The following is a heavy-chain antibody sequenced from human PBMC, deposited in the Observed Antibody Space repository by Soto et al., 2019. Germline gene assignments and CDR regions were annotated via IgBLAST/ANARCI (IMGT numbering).Heavy chain of an antibody. D-gene: IGHD2-2*02. J-gene: IGHJ4*02. CDR1: GFTFSNAW. CDR3: TTDIVVVPAAIRPKPFDY. Sequence: GGSLRLSCAASGFTFSNAWMSWVRQAPGKGLEWVGRIKSKTDGGTTDYAAPVKGRFTISRDDSKNTLYLQMNSLKTEDTAVYYCTTDIVVVPAAIRPKPFDYWGQGTLVTVSS. V-gene: IGHV3-15*01. CDR2: IKSKTDGGTT.